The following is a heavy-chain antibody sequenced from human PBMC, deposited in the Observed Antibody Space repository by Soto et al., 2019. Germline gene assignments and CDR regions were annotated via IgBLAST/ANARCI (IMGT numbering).Heavy chain of an antibody. CDR2: ISGGGNT. V-gene: IGHV3-23*01. CDR3: ARATYYDFWSGYPWFDP. Sequence: GGSLRLSCAASGFTLSSYAMSWVRQAPGKGLEWVSAISGGGNTYYADSVKGRFTISRDNSKSTLHLQMNSLRAEDTAVYYCARATYYDFWSGYPWFDPWGQGTLVTVSS. D-gene: IGHD3-3*01. CDR1: GFTLSSYA. J-gene: IGHJ5*02.